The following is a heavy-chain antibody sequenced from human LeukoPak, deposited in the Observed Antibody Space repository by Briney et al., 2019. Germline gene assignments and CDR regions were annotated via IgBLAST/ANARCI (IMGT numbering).Heavy chain of an antibody. CDR2: IYYSGST. D-gene: IGHD6-19*01. CDR3: ARDSSGLNWFDP. Sequence: SETLSLTCTVSGGSISSYYWSWIRQPPGKGLEWIGYIYYSGSTNYNPSLKSRVTISVDTSKNQFSLKLSSVTAADTAVYYCARDSSGLNWFDPWGQGTLVTVSS. CDR1: GGSISSYY. V-gene: IGHV4-59*01. J-gene: IGHJ5*02.